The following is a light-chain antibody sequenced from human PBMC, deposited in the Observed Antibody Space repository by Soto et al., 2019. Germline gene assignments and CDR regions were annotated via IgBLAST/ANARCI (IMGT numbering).Light chain of an antibody. CDR3: QQYNSYWT. V-gene: IGKV1-5*03. Sequence: DIQMTQSPSTLSASVGDRVTITCRASQSISSWLAWYQQKPGKAPKLLIYKASSLESGVPSRFSGSGYGTEFTLTISSLQPDDFATYYCQQYNSYWTCGQGTKVEIK. CDR1: QSISSW. CDR2: KAS. J-gene: IGKJ1*01.